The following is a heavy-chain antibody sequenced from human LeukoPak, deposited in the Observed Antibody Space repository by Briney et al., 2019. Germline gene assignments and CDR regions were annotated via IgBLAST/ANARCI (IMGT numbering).Heavy chain of an antibody. CDR1: GFTFSSYG. CDR3: AKDRGYSHGFDY. V-gene: IGHV3-33*06. Sequence: GRSLRLSCAASGFTFSSYGMHWVRQAPGKGLEWVAVIWYDGSNKYYVDSVKGRFTISRDNSKNTLYLQMNSLRAEDTAVYNCAKDRGYSHGFDYWGQGTLVTVSS. J-gene: IGHJ4*02. CDR2: IWYDGSNK. D-gene: IGHD5-18*01.